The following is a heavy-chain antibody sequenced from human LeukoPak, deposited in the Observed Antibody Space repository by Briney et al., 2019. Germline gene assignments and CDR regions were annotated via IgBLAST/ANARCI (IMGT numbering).Heavy chain of an antibody. CDR3: ARWRGDRLVLRYFDWLSNAFDI. CDR2: INHSGST. D-gene: IGHD3-9*01. CDR1: GGSFSGYY. V-gene: IGHV4-34*01. Sequence: PSETLSLTCAVSGGSFSGYYWSWIRQPPGKGLEWIGEINHSGSTNYNPSLKSRVTISVDTSKNQFSLKLSSVTAADTAVYYCARWRGDRLVLRYFDWLSNAFDIWGQGTMVTVSS. J-gene: IGHJ3*02.